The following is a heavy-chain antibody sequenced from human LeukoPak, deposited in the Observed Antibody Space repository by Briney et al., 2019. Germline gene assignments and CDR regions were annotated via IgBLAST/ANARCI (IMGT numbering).Heavy chain of an antibody. CDR1: GFTVSSNY. D-gene: IGHD6-13*01. Sequence: GGSLRLTCAASGFTVSSNYMSWVRQAPGKGLEWVSVIYSGGSTYYADSVKGRFTISRDNSKNTLYLQMNSLSAEDTAVYYCASFPQTIAAASSYYYMDVWGKGTTVTVSS. V-gene: IGHV3-53*01. CDR2: IYSGGST. J-gene: IGHJ6*03. CDR3: ASFPQTIAAASSYYYMDV.